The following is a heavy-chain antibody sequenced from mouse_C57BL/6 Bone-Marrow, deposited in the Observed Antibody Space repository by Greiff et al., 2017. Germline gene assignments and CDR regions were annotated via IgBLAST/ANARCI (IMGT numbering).Heavy chain of an antibody. CDR2: ISNGGGST. CDR3: ARHEGDY. Sequence: DVKLVESGGGLVQPGGSLKLSCAASGFTFSDYYMYWVRQTPEKRLEWVAYISNGGGSTYYPDTVKGRFTISRDNAKNTLYLQMSRLKSEDTAMYYCARHEGDYWGQGTSVTVSS. CDR1: GFTFSDYY. V-gene: IGHV5-12*01. J-gene: IGHJ4*01.